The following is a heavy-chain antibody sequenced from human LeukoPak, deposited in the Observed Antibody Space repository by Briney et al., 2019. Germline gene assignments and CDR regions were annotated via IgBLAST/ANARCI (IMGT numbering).Heavy chain of an antibody. D-gene: IGHD5-24*01. Sequence: GGTLTLSCAASGGTVTSYGMSWVRQAPGKGLEWVSAISDSGGSTYYADTAKGRFTISRDNSKNTPSLQMNSPRAEDTAVYSCATQLPREGYKSLPPNWFDPWGQGTLVTVSS. CDR3: ATQLPREGYKSLPPNWFDP. J-gene: IGHJ5*02. CDR2: ISDSGGST. V-gene: IGHV3-23*01. CDR1: GGTVTSYG.